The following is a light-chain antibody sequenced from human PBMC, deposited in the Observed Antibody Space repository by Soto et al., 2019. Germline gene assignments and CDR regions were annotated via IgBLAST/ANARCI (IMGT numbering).Light chain of an antibody. V-gene: IGKV3D-20*02. CDR3: QQRSNWPPYT. J-gene: IGKJ2*01. CDR1: QSISSNY. CDR2: GAS. Sequence: DIVLTQSPGTLSLSPGERATLSCRASQSISSNYLAWYQQKPGQAPRLLIYGASSRATGIPDRFSGSGSGTDFTLTISRLEPEDFAVYYCQQRSNWPPYTFGQGTKLEIK.